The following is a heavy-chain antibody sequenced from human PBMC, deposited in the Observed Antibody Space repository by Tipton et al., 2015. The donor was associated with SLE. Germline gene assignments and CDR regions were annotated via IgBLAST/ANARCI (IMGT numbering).Heavy chain of an antibody. V-gene: IGHV4-59*08. Sequence: TLSLTCTVSGGSINNYYWTWIRQTPGKGLEWIGCIYYSGSTNYSPSLKSRVTVSVDTSRNQFSLKLSSVTAADTAVYYYARGDMVVVPAAGGGYYYYMDVWGKGTTVTVSS. CDR3: ARGDMVVVPAAGGGYYYYMDV. CDR2: IYYSGST. J-gene: IGHJ6*03. CDR1: GGSINNYY. D-gene: IGHD2-2*01.